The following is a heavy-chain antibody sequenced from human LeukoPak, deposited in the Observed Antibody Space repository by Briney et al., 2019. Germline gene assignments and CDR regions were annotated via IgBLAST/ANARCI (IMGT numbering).Heavy chain of an antibody. CDR1: GFTFSNAW. V-gene: IGHV3-15*01. D-gene: IGHD5-18*01. CDR3: TTSWIQLWANDY. CDR2: IKSKTDGGTT. Sequence: GGSLRLSCAASGFTFSNAWMSWVRQAPGKGLEWVGRIKSKTDGGTTDYAAPVKGRLTISRDDSKNTLYLQMNSLKTEDTAVYYCTTSWIQLWANDYWGQGTLVTVSS. J-gene: IGHJ4*02.